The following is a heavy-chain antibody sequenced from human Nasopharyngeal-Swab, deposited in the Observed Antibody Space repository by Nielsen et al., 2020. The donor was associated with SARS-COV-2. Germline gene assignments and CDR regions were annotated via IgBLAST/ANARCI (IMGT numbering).Heavy chain of an antibody. CDR2: IRYDGSNK. Sequence: GESLKISCAASGFTFSGYGMHWVRQAPGKGLEWVAFIRYDGSNKYYADSVKGRFTISRDNSKNTLYLQMNSLRAEDTAVYYCAKDSGLLWFGISDYWGQGTLVTVSS. J-gene: IGHJ4*02. CDR3: AKDSGLLWFGISDY. V-gene: IGHV3-30*02. CDR1: GFTFSGYG. D-gene: IGHD3-10*01.